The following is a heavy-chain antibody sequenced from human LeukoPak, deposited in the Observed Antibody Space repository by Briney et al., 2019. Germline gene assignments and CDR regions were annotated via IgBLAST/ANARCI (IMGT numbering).Heavy chain of an antibody. CDR3: AKEYSKPYYDFWSGYLSNHFDY. V-gene: IGHV3-30*02. Sequence: PGGSLRLSCAASGFTFSSYGMHWVRQAPGKGLEWVAFIRYDGSNKYYADSVKGRFTISRDNSKNTLYLQMNSLRAEDTAVCYCAKEYSKPYYDFWSGYLSNHFDYWGQGTLVTVSS. CDR1: GFTFSSYG. D-gene: IGHD3-3*01. J-gene: IGHJ4*02. CDR2: IRYDGSNK.